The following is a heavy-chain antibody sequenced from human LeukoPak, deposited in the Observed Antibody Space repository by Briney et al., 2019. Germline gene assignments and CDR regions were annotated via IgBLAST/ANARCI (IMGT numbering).Heavy chain of an antibody. J-gene: IGHJ4*01. CDR1: GGSITNYY. Sequence: PSETLSLTCNVSGGSITNYYWRWIRQPAGKGLEWIGRIYSTGSTNYTPSLKSRVTLSVDTSKSQFSLKLTSVTAADTAVYYCAREGGYSGYLDYWGHGALVTVSS. CDR2: IYSTGST. CDR3: AREGGYSGYLDY. V-gene: IGHV4-4*07. D-gene: IGHD5-12*01.